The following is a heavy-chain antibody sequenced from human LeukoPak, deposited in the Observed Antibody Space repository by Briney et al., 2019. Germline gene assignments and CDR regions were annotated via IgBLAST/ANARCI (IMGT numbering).Heavy chain of an antibody. Sequence: GGSLRLSCATSGFSFTDYPMNWVRQAPGKGLEWISNIRTTAEGAKYAYYADSVKGRFTISRDNSKNTLYLQLNSLRPEDTAVYYCAKKDRSGVGHGSFDYWGQGTLVTVSS. D-gene: IGHD3-10*01. CDR1: GFSFTDYP. CDR3: AKKDRSGVGHGSFDY. CDR2: IRTTAEGAKYA. V-gene: IGHV3-21*05. J-gene: IGHJ4*02.